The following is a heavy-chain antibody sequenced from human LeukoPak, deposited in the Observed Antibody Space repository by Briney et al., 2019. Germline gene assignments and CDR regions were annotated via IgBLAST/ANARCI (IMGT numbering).Heavy chain of an antibody. V-gene: IGHV3-30*02. D-gene: IGHD2-2*01. CDR2: VRYDETTK. CDR3: AKDVPTAYFDY. Sequence: GGPLSLSCAAPGFPFSNYGMHWVRQAPGKGLEWVAFVRYDETTKFYADSVKGRFTISRDNSKTTLYLQMNSLRAEDTAVYYCAKDVPTAYFDYWGQGTLVTVSS. CDR1: GFPFSNYG. J-gene: IGHJ4*02.